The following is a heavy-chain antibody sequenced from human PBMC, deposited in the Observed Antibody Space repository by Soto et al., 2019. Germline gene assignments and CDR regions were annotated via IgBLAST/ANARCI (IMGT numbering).Heavy chain of an antibody. Sequence: QPGGSLRLSCAASGFTFSSYSMNWVRQAPGKGLEWVSYISSSSSTIYYADSVKGRFTISRDNAKNSLYLQMNSLRDEDTAVYYCARDQLRILSYCGGDCYTRFDYWGQGTLVTVSS. CDR3: ARDQLRILSYCGGDCYTRFDY. J-gene: IGHJ4*02. V-gene: IGHV3-48*02. CDR1: GFTFSSYS. D-gene: IGHD2-21*02. CDR2: ISSSSSTI.